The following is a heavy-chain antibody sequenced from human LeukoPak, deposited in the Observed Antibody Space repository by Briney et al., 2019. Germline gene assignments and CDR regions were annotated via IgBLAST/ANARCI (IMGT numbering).Heavy chain of an antibody. D-gene: IGHD3-10*01. V-gene: IGHV1-69*05. Sequence: SVKVSCQASVGTFSSYAISWVRQAPGQGLEWMGQIIPIYGTANYAQNFQGTVTITTDESTSTAYMELSSLRAEDTAVYYCVREGGAGLNYFDYWGQGTLVTVSS. CDR1: VGTFSSYA. CDR3: VREGGAGLNYFDY. J-gene: IGHJ4*02. CDR2: IIPIYGTA.